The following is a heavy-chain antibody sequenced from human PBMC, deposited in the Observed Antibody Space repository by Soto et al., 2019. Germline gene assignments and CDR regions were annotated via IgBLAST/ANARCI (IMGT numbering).Heavy chain of an antibody. CDR3: ARTAGYVYQLLFNY. J-gene: IGHJ4*02. D-gene: IGHD2-2*01. Sequence: SETLSLTCTVSGGSISSGDYYWSWIRQPPGKGLEWIGYIYYSGSTSYSPSLKSRLTISLDTSKNQFSLNLSSVTAADTAVYYCARTAGYVYQLLFNYWGQGTLVTVS. CDR1: GGSISSGDYY. CDR2: IYYSGST. V-gene: IGHV4-30-4*01.